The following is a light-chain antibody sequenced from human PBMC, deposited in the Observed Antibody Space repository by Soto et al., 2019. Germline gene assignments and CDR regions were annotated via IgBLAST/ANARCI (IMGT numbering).Light chain of an antibody. CDR2: DAS. J-gene: IGKJ5*01. V-gene: IGKV1-33*01. Sequence: DIQMTQSPSSLSASVGDRVTITCQASQDISNYLTWYQQKPGKAPKLLLYDASNLEKGVPSRFSGSGSWTDFTFTISSLQTEDIAAYYCQQYDNRPITFGKGTRLEIK. CDR1: QDISNY. CDR3: QQYDNRPIT.